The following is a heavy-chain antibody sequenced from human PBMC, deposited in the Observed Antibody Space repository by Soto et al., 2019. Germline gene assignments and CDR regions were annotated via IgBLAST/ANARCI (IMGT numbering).Heavy chain of an antibody. CDR1: GFTFSSYA. CDR2: ISSNGGST. J-gene: IGHJ4*02. D-gene: IGHD3-3*01. V-gene: IGHV3-64D*08. Sequence: GGSLRLSCSASGFTFSSYAMHWVRQAPGKGLEYVSAISSNGGSTYYADSVKGRFTISRDNSKNTLYLQMSSLRAEETAVYYCVKDQNRRSQHWGSGYWSHSDAEHFDYWGQGTLVTVSS. CDR3: VKDQNRRSQHWGSGYWSHSDAEHFDY.